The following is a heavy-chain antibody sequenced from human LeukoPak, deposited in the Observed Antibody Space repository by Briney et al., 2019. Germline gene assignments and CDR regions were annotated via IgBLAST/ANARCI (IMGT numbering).Heavy chain of an antibody. CDR3: AREDYGDYWGIDY. Sequence: ASVKVSCKASGYTFTSYGFSWVRQAPGHGLEWMGWISAYNGNTDYAQNLQGRVTMTTDTSTSTAYMELRSLRSDDTAVYYCAREDYGDYWGIDYWGQGTLVTVSS. V-gene: IGHV1-18*01. D-gene: IGHD4-17*01. CDR2: ISAYNGNT. CDR1: GYTFTSYG. J-gene: IGHJ4*02.